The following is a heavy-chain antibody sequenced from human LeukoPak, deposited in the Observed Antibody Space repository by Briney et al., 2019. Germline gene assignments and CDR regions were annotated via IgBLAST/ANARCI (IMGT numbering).Heavy chain of an antibody. Sequence: SETLSLTCAVYGGSFSGYYWSWIRQPPGKGLEWIGEINHSGSTNYNPSLKSRVTISVDTSKNQFSLKLSSVTAADTAVYYCARQCVGITMVRGVIPYYYYYMDVWGKGTTVTISS. CDR3: ARQCVGITMVRGVIPYYYYYMDV. J-gene: IGHJ6*03. CDR2: INHSGST. CDR1: GGSFSGYY. V-gene: IGHV4-34*01. D-gene: IGHD3-10*01.